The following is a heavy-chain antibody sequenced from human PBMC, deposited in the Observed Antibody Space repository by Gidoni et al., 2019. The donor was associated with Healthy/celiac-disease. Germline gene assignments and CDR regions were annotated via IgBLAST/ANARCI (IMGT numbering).Heavy chain of an antibody. J-gene: IGHJ3*02. V-gene: IGHV3-48*03. CDR1: GFTFRSYE. Sequence: EVQLVESGGGLVQPGGSLRLPCAASGFTFRSYEMNWVRQAPGKGLEWVSYISSSGSTIYYADSVKGRFTISRDNAKNSLYLQMNSLRAEDTAVYYCARGLGSSGWYDAFDIWGQGTMVTVSS. D-gene: IGHD6-19*01. CDR2: ISSSGSTI. CDR3: ARGLGSSGWYDAFDI.